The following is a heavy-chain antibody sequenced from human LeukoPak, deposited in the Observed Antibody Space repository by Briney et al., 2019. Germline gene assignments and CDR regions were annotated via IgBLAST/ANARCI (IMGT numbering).Heavy chain of an antibody. CDR1: GFTFSDYY. V-gene: IGHV3-11*01. D-gene: IGHD1-26*01. CDR3: AREIVGAAYYDAFDI. J-gene: IGHJ3*02. CDR2: ISSSGSTI. Sequence: GGSLRLSCAASGFTFSDYYMSWIRQAPGEGLEWVSYISSSGSTIYYADSVKGRFTISRDNAKNSLYLQMNSLRAEDTAVYYCAREIVGAAYYDAFDIWGQGTMVTVSS.